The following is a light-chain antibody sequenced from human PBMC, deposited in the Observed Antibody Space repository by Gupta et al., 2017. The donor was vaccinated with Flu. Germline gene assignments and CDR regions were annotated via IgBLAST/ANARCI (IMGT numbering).Light chain of an antibody. CDR1: QSVSSY. Sequence: EIVLTQSPATLSLSPGERATLSCRASQSVSSYLAWYQQKPGQAPRLLIYDASNRATGIPARFSGSGSGTEFTLTISSREPDDFAFYYCQQRGNWPITFGQGTRLEI. CDR3: QQRGNWPIT. CDR2: DAS. J-gene: IGKJ5*01. V-gene: IGKV3-11*01.